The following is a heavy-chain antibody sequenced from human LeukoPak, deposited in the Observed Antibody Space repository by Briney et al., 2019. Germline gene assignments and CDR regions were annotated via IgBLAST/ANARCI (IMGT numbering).Heavy chain of an antibody. CDR2: IYTSGST. V-gene: IGHV4-4*07. CDR1: GGPISSYY. J-gene: IGHJ6*02. Sequence: SETLSLTCTVSGGPISSYYWSWIRQPAGKGLEWIGRIYTSGSTNYNPSLKSRVPMSVDTSKNQFSLKLSSVTAADTAVYYCARGSSSGSDYYYGMDVWGQGTTVTVSS. D-gene: IGHD6-19*01. CDR3: ARGSSSGSDYYYGMDV.